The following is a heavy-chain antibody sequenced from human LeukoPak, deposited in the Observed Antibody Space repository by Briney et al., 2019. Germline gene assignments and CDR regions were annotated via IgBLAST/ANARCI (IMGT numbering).Heavy chain of an antibody. CDR3: AKVLYDSGTYSIDY. CDR2: ISNSGGNT. CDR1: GFTFSSYA. J-gene: IGHJ4*02. V-gene: IGHV3-23*01. Sequence: PGGPLRLSCAASGFTFSSYAMNWVRQAPGKGLEWVSIISNSGGNTYYADSVKGRFTISRDNSKNTLYLQMNSLRAEDTAVYYCAKVLYDSGTYSIDYWGQGILVTVST. D-gene: IGHD3-10*01.